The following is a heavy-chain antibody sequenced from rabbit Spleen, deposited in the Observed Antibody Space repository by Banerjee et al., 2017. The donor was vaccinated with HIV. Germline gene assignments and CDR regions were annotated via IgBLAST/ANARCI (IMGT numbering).Heavy chain of an antibody. CDR2: IYTGNGKT. Sequence: QSLEESGGDLVKPGGTLTLTCTVSGFSFSSSYDMCWVRQPPGKGLEWIACIYTGNGKTYFATWAKGRFTISSHDAQNTLYLQLNSLTVADTATYLCVRARPYPFVLWGPGTLVTVS. V-gene: IGHV1S40*01. CDR3: VRARPYPFVL. D-gene: IGHD1-1*01. CDR1: GFSFSSSYD. J-gene: IGHJ6*01.